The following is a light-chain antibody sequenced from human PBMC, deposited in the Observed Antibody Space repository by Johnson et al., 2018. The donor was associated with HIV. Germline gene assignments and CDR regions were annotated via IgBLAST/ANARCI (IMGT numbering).Light chain of an antibody. J-gene: IGLJ1*01. Sequence: QSVLTQPPSVSAAPGQKVTISCSGSSSNIGNNYVSWYQQLPGTAPKLLIYDNNKRPSGIPDRFSGSKSGTSATMGITGLQNGEEADYYCGTWDSSLSALFFGTGTKVTVL. CDR3: GTWDSSLSALF. CDR1: SSNIGNNY. V-gene: IGLV1-51*01. CDR2: DNN.